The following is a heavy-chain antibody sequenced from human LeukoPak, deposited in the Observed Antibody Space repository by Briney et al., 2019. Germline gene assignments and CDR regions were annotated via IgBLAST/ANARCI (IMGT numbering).Heavy chain of an antibody. CDR2: IYYSGST. V-gene: IGHV4-59*01. CDR1: GGSISSYY. CDR3: ASYEYSSSSVVY. J-gene: IGHJ4*02. Sequence: SETLSLTCTVSGGSISSYYWSWIRQPSGKGLEWIGYIYYSGSTNYNPSLKSRVTISVDTSKNQFSLKLSSVTAADTAVYYCASYEYSSSSVVYWGQGTLATVSS. D-gene: IGHD6-6*01.